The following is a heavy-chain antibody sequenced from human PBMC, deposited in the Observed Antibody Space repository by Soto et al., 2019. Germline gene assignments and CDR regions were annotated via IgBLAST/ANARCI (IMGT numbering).Heavy chain of an antibody. CDR3: ARGTTVTTWNPYYYYGMDV. CDR1: GGTFSSYA. D-gene: IGHD4-17*01. Sequence: QVQLVQSGAEVKKPGSSVKVSCKASGGTFSSYAISWVRQAPGQGLEWMGGIIPIFGTANYAQKFQGRVTITADESTSPAYMELSSLRSEDTAVYYCARGTTVTTWNPYYYYGMDVWGQGTTVTVSS. V-gene: IGHV1-69*01. CDR2: IIPIFGTA. J-gene: IGHJ6*02.